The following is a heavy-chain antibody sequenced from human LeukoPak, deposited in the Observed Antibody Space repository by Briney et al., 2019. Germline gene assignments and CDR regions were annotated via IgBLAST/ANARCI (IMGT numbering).Heavy chain of an antibody. J-gene: IGHJ4*02. V-gene: IGHV4-34*01. CDR1: GGSFSGFY. CDR2: INHSGST. CDR3: ARRPYSSSWYRDY. D-gene: IGHD6-13*01. Sequence: PSETLSLTCAVYGGSFSGFYWSWIRQPPGKGLEWIGEINHSGSTKYNPSLKSRVTISVDTSKNHFSLKLSSVTAADTAVYYCARRPYSSSWYRDYWGQGTLVTVSS.